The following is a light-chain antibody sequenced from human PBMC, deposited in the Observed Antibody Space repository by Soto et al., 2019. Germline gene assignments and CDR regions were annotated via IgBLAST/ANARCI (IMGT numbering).Light chain of an antibody. CDR1: SGYVSYI. Sequence: QSVLTQSSSASASLGSSVKLTCTLNSGYVSYIVAWHQLKPGQAPRYLMKLEGTGRYNKGSGVPDRFSGSSSGPDRYLTISNLQSEDEAEYYCETWANNILVFGGGTKLTVL. CDR3: ETWANNILV. CDR2: LEGTGRY. V-gene: IGLV4-60*03. J-gene: IGLJ3*02.